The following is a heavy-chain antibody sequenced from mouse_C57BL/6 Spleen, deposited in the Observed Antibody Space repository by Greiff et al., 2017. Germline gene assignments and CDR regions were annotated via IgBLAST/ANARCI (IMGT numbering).Heavy chain of an antibody. CDR2: IGYSGST. CDR3: ARKGVAKDWYFDV. D-gene: IGHD1-1*01. V-gene: IGHV3-8*01. CDR1: GYSITSDY. J-gene: IGHJ1*03. Sequence: EMQGVESGPGLAKPSQTLSLTCSVTGYSITSDYWNWIRKFPGNKLEYMGYIGYSGSTYYNPSLKSRISITRDTSKNQYYLQLNSVTTEDTATYYCARKGVAKDWYFDVWGTGTTVTVSS.